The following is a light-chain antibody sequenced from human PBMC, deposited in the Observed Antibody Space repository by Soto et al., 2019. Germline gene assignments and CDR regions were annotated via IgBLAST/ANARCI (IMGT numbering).Light chain of an antibody. J-gene: IGKJ1*01. CDR2: AAS. CDR1: QGISNY. Sequence: DIQMTQSPSSLSASVGDRVTITCRVSQGISNYLAWYQQKPGKVPKLLIYAASTLQSGVPSRFSASGSGTDFTLTISSLQPEDVATYYCQKYNNAPWTFGQGTKVEIK. CDR3: QKYNNAPWT. V-gene: IGKV1-27*01.